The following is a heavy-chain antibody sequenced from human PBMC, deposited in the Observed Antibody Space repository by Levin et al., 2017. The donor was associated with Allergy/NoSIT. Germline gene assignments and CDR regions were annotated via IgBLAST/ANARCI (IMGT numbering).Heavy chain of an antibody. D-gene: IGHD6-13*01. V-gene: IGHV4-59*01. CDR1: GGSISSYY. Sequence: SQTLSLPCSVSGGSISSYYWTWIRQSPGQGLEWIGYIYNSGSTNCNPSLKSRVTMSVDTSKNQFSLNLSSVTAADTAVYYCARVRVAEAGIDYWGRGTLVTVSS. CDR3: ARVRVAEAGIDY. J-gene: IGHJ4*02. CDR2: IYNSGST.